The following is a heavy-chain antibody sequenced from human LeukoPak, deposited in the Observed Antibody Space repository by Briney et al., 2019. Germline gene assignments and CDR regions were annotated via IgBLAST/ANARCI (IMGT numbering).Heavy chain of an antibody. CDR1: GYTFTSYG. Sequence: ASVKVSCKASGYTFTSYGISWVRQAPGQGLEWMGVINPSGGSTSYAQKFKGRVSMTRDTSTSTVYMELSSLRSEDTAVYYCARRDRDGYNFFGYWGQGTLVTVSS. D-gene: IGHD5-12*01. J-gene: IGHJ4*02. V-gene: IGHV1-46*01. CDR2: INPSGGST. CDR3: ARRDRDGYNFFGY.